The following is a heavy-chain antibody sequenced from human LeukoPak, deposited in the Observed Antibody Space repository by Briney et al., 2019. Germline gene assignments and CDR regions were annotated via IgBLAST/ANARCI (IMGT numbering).Heavy chain of an antibody. CDR1: GFTFSSYA. Sequence: SGGSLRLSCAASGFTFSSYAMSWVRQAPGKGLEWVLAISGSGGSTYYADSVKGRFTISRDNSKNTLYLQMNSLRAEDTAVYYCAKDRDGELLSGEYFQHWGQGTLVTVSS. CDR3: AKDRDGELLSGEYFQH. D-gene: IGHD1-26*01. J-gene: IGHJ1*01. V-gene: IGHV3-23*01. CDR2: ISGSGGST.